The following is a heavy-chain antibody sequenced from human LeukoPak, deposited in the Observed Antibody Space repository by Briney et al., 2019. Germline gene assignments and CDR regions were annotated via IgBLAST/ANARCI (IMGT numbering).Heavy chain of an antibody. D-gene: IGHD3-10*01. CDR3: AKVHDYYGSGSPGDY. Sequence: GGTLRLSCAASGFTFSSYGMSWVRQAPGKGLEWVSAISGSGGSTYYADSVKGRFTISRDNSKNTLYLQMNSLRAEDTAVYYCAKVHDYYGSGSPGDYWGQGTLVTVSS. V-gene: IGHV3-23*01. CDR1: GFTFSSYG. J-gene: IGHJ4*02. CDR2: ISGSGGST.